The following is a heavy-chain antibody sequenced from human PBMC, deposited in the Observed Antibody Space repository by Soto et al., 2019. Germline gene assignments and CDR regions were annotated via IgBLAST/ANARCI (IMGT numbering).Heavy chain of an antibody. CDR1: GYTFSMSG. CDR3: AREGPRPYYYYGMDV. V-gene: IGHV1-18*01. Sequence: QVQLVQSGAEVKKPGASVKVSCKSSGYTFSMSGISWVRQAPGQGLEWMGWISGYNGNTNYEQKFQDRVTXPXXXSXXTAYMELRSLRSDDTAVYYCAREGPRPYYYYGMDVWGQGTTVTVSS. CDR2: ISGYNGNT. J-gene: IGHJ6*02.